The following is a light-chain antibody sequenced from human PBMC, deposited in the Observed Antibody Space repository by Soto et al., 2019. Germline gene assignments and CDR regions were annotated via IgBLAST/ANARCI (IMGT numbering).Light chain of an antibody. J-gene: IGKJ4*01. CDR1: QSVSSSY. V-gene: IGKV3-15*01. CDR3: QQYDNWPPVT. Sequence: EIVLTQSPGTLSLSPGERATLSCRASQSVSSSYLAWYQQKPGQAPRLLIYVASTRATGIPARFSGSGSGTQFTLTISSLQSEDFAVYYCQQYDNWPPVTFGGGTKVDIK. CDR2: VAS.